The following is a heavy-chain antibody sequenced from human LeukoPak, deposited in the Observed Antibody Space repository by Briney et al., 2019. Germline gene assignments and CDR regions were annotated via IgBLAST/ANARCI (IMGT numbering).Heavy chain of an antibody. CDR2: IYHSGST. CDR1: GGSISSGTYY. D-gene: IGHD4-11*01. J-gene: IGHJ5*02. CDR3: ATSTVTTSDWFDP. V-gene: IGHV4-39*07. Sequence: SETLSLTCTVSGGSISSGTYYWGWIRQPPGKGLEWIGSIYHSGSTYYNPSLKSRVTISVDTSKNQFSLKLSSVTAADTAVYYCATSTVTTSDWFDPWGQGTLVTVSS.